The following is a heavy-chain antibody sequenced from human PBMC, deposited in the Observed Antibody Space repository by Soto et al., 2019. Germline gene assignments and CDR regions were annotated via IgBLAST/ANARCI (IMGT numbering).Heavy chain of an antibody. CDR2: ISSSSSYT. J-gene: IGHJ5*02. CDR3: ARRERILRFLEWSNLADWFDP. Sequence: GSLRLSCAASGFTFSDYYMSWIRQAPGKGLEWVSYISSSSSYTNYADSVKGRFTISRDNAKNSLYLQMNSLRAEDTAVYYCARRERILRFLEWSNLADWFDPWGQGTLVTVSS. V-gene: IGHV3-11*06. CDR1: GFTFSDYY. D-gene: IGHD3-3*01.